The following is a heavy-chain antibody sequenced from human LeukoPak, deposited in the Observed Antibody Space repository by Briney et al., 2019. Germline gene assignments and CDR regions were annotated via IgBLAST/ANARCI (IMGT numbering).Heavy chain of an antibody. CDR3: ARDPDVFGSGSYYY. V-gene: IGHV3-7*01. CDR2: INEDGGEK. J-gene: IGHJ4*02. D-gene: IGHD1-26*01. Sequence: GGSLRLSCAASGFTFSNYWMSWVREAPGKGLEWVAHINEDGGEKYYVDSVKGRFSISRDNAKNSLYLQMNSLRAEDTAVYYCARDPDVFGSGSYYYWGQGTLVTVSS. CDR1: GFTFSNYW.